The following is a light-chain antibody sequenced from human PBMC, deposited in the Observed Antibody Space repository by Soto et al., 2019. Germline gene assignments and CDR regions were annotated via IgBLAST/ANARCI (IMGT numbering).Light chain of an antibody. CDR2: GAS. CDR1: QSVSSSY. J-gene: IGKJ1*01. V-gene: IGKV3-20*01. Sequence: EIVLTQSPGTLSLSPGERATLSCRASQSVSSSYLAWYQQKPGQAPRLLIYGASSMATGIPDRFSGSGSGTDFTLTISRLEPEDFAVYYCQQYGRSPRTFGQGTKVEIK. CDR3: QQYGRSPRT.